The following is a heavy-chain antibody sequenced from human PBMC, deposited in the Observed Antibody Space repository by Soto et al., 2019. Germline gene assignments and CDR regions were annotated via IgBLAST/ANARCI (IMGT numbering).Heavy chain of an antibody. Sequence: GASVKVSCKASGGTFSSYAISWVRQAPGQGLEWMGGIIPIFGTANYAQKFQGRVTITADESTSTAYMELSSLRSEDTAVYYCADLKGEYYYDSSGYYYDWFDPWGQGTLVTVSS. CDR1: GGTFSSYA. J-gene: IGHJ5*02. CDR3: ADLKGEYYYDSSGYYYDWFDP. CDR2: IIPIFGTA. D-gene: IGHD3-22*01. V-gene: IGHV1-69*13.